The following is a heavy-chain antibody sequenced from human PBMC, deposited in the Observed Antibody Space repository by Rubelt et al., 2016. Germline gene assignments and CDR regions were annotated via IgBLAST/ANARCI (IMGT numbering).Heavy chain of an antibody. V-gene: IGHV3-7*03. CDR3: AKDRLLGYYYYGMDV. CDR1: GFTFSSYW. CDR2: IKQDGSEK. D-gene: IGHD2-15*01. Sequence: EVQLVESGGGLVQPGRSLRLSCAASGFTFSSYWMSWVRQAPGKGLEWVANIKQDGSEKYYVDSVKGRFTISRDNAKNSLYLQMNSLRAEDTALYYCAKDRLLGYYYYGMDVWGQGTTVTVSS. J-gene: IGHJ6*02.